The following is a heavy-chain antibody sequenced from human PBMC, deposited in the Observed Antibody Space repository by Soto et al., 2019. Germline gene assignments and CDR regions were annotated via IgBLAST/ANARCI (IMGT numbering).Heavy chain of an antibody. Sequence: SETLSLTCTVSGASISSGDSFWSWIRQPPGKGLEWIAYIYSSGSTYYNPSLKRRVTISIDTSKNQFSLNLSSLTAADTAVYYCASLNLSFDPWGQGTLVTVSS. V-gene: IGHV4-30-4*01. CDR3: ASLNLSFDP. CDR1: GASISSGDSF. J-gene: IGHJ5*02. CDR2: IYSSGST.